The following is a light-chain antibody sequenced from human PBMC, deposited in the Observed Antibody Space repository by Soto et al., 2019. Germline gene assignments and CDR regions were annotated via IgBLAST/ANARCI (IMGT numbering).Light chain of an antibody. CDR3: QQLNSYPIT. Sequence: DIQMTPSPSTLSASVRARVTITCRASQDIGNDLGWYQQKPGKAPKLLIYAASTLQSGVPSRFSGSGSGTDFTLTISSLQSEDFATYYCQQLNSYPITFGQGTRLEI. J-gene: IGKJ5*01. CDR2: AAS. V-gene: IGKV1-17*01. CDR1: QDIGND.